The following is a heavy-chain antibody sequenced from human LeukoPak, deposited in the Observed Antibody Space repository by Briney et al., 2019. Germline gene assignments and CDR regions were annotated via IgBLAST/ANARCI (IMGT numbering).Heavy chain of an antibody. CDR2: IKQDGSEK. CDR3: AKDGGSDPDSFDI. J-gene: IGHJ3*02. Sequence: GGSLRLSCAASGFTFSSYWMSWVRQAPGKGLEWVANIKQDGSEKYYVDSVKGRFTISRDNAKNSLYLQMNSLRAEDTAVYYCAKDGGSDPDSFDIWGQGTMVTVSS. V-gene: IGHV3-7*01. D-gene: IGHD2-15*01. CDR1: GFTFSSYW.